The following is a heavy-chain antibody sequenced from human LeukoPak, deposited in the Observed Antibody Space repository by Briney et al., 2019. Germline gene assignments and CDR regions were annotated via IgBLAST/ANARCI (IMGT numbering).Heavy chain of an antibody. J-gene: IGHJ4*02. CDR1: GGSISSGDYY. Sequence: SETLSLTCTVSGGSISSGDYYWSWIRQPPGKGLEWIGYIYYSGRTYYNPSLKSRLTISVDTSKNQFSLKLSSVTAADTAGYYCARPRYSYGFIEYWGQGTLVTVSS. CDR2: IYYSGRT. V-gene: IGHV4-30-4*01. D-gene: IGHD5-18*01. CDR3: ARPRYSYGFIEY.